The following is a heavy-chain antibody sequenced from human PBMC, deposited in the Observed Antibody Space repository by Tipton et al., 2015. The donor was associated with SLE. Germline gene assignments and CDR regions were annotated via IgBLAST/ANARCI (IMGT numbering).Heavy chain of an antibody. CDR2: IYTSGST. J-gene: IGHJ6*02. V-gene: IGHV4-4*09. CDR3: ARDKSHDILTGYYKTPFYYYGMDV. Sequence: TLSLTCAVYGGSFSSYYWSWIRQPAGKGLEWIGYIYTSGSTNYNPSLKSRVTISVDTSKNQFSLKLSSVTAADTAVYYCARDKSHDILTGYYKTPFYYYGMDVWGQGTTVTVSS. D-gene: IGHD3-9*01. CDR1: GGSFSSYY.